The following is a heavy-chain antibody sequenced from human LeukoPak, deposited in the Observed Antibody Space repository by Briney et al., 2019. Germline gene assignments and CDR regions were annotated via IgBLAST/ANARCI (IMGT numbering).Heavy chain of an antibody. V-gene: IGHV4-59*01. Sequence: SSETLSLTCTVSGGSISSYYWSWIRQPPGKGLEWIGYIYYSGSTNYNPSLKSRVTISVDTSKNQFSLKLSSVTAADTAVYYCARAGSDYDSSGYVGYWGQGTLVTVSS. CDR1: GGSISSYY. CDR2: IYYSGST. D-gene: IGHD3-22*01. J-gene: IGHJ4*02. CDR3: ARAGSDYDSSGYVGY.